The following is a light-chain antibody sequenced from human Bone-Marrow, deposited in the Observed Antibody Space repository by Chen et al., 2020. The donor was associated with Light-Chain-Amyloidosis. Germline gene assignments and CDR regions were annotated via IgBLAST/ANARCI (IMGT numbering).Light chain of an antibody. CDR3: QQYGTSPLT. V-gene: IGKV3-20*01. Sequence: EIVLTQSPGTLSLSPGEGANLSCRASQTISSNYLTWYQQRFGQAPRLLIYGSSSRATGIPDRVTGSGSGTDFTLTINRLEPEDFAMYYCQQYGTSPLTFGGWTKVEIK. J-gene: IGKJ4*01. CDR1: QTISSNY. CDR2: GSS.